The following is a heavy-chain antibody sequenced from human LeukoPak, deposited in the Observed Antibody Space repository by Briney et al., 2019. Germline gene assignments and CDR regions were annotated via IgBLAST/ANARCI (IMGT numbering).Heavy chain of an antibody. D-gene: IGHD3-10*01. CDR3: AKGLGLYYNGVCSLDY. J-gene: IGHJ4*02. CDR2: IIIIGGT. Sequence: GESLRLSCAASGFTLTTYAMTWVRQAPGKGLEWVSTIIIIGGTYYADSVEGRFTISGDDSKNTIYLHMNSLRAEDTAIYYCAKGLGLYYNGVCSLDYWGRGTLVTVSS. CDR1: GFTLTTYA. V-gene: IGHV3-23*01.